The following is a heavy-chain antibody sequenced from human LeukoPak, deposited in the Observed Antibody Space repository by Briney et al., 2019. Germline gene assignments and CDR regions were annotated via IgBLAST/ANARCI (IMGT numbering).Heavy chain of an antibody. J-gene: IGHJ4*02. CDR3: ARGSGWLTDH. D-gene: IGHD6-19*01. Sequence: PSETLSLTCTVSGGSVSSGTYFLNWIRQAPGKGLEWIGYIDYKGRTNYNPSLKSRVTISVGTSKNQFPLKVSSVTATDTAVYYCARGSGWLTDHWGQGTLVTVSS. V-gene: IGHV4-61*01. CDR1: GGSVSSGTYF. CDR2: IDYKGRT.